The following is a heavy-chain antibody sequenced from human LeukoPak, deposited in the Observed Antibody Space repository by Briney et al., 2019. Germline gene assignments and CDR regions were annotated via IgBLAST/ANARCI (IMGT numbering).Heavy chain of an antibody. CDR2: ISSSSSYI. CDR1: GFTFSSYS. D-gene: IGHD3-9*01. Sequence: GGSLRLSCAASGFTFSSYSMNWVRQAPGKGLEWVSSISSSSSYIYYADSVRGRFTISRDNAKNSLYLQMNSLRAEDTAVYYCARDAILNGEFAFDIWGQGTMVTVSS. V-gene: IGHV3-21*01. CDR3: ARDAILNGEFAFDI. J-gene: IGHJ3*02.